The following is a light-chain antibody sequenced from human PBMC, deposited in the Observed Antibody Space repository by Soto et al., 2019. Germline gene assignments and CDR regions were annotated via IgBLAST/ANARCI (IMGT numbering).Light chain of an antibody. V-gene: IGKV2-24*01. CDR3: MQATHFPRT. CDR2: KVS. Sequence: DVVMTQTPLSSPVTLGQPASLSCRSSQSLAHSDGNTYLSWLQQRPGQPPRLLIYKVSNRLSGVPDRFSASGAETEVTLKISRVEAEDVGLYYCMQATHFPRTFGQGTKVEIK. J-gene: IGKJ1*01. CDR1: QSLAHSDGNTY.